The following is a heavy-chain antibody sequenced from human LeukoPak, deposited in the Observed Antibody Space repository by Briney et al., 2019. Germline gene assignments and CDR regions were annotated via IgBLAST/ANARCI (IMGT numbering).Heavy chain of an antibody. CDR3: ARDGYSYGWGAFDI. J-gene: IGHJ3*02. Sequence: SETLSLTCTVSGGSISSYYWSWIRQPPGKGLEWIGYIYYSGSTNYNPSLKSRVTISVDTSKNQFSLKLSSVTAADTAVYYCARDGYSYGWGAFDIWGQGTMVTVSS. CDR2: IYYSGST. CDR1: GGSISSYY. V-gene: IGHV4-59*01. D-gene: IGHD5-18*01.